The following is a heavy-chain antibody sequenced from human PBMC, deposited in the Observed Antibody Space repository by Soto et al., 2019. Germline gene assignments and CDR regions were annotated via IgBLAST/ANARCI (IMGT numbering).Heavy chain of an antibody. V-gene: IGHV1-2*02. CDR1: GYPFSDNQ. Sequence: ASVKVSCKASGYPFSDNQIHWLRRAPGQGLEWMGRINPKSDDTNYAQKFQGRVTMTRDTSIDTAYLELTGLTSDDTATYYCARKHSLDYIRWGLDPCGPGTLVTVSS. D-gene: IGHD4-4*01. CDR2: INPKSDDT. CDR3: ARKHSLDYIRWGLDP. J-gene: IGHJ5*02.